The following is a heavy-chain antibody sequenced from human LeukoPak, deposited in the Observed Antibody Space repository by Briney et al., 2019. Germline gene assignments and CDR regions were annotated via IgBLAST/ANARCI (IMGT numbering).Heavy chain of an antibody. J-gene: IGHJ4*01. CDR3: ARVAYDSSGYYPDY. CDR2: IYYSGST. Sequence: SETLSLTCTVSGGSISSSSHYWGWIRQPPGKGLEWIGSIYYSGSTYYNPSLESRVTISVDTSKNQFSLKLSSVTAADTAVYYCARVAYDSSGYYPDYWGQGTMVTVSS. CDR1: GGSISSSSHY. V-gene: IGHV4-39*07. D-gene: IGHD3-22*01.